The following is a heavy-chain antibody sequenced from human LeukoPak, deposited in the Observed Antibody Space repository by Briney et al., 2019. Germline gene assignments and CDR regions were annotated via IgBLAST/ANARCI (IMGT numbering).Heavy chain of an antibody. CDR1: GFTFSSYG. D-gene: IGHD6-13*01. Sequence: GGSLRLSCAASGFTFSSYGMHWVRQAPGKGLEWVAVISNDGSDKYYADSVKGRFTISRDNSKNTLYMQMNSLRVEDTAVYYCAKDQAGSSWFLDYWGQGTRVTVSS. CDR2: ISNDGSDK. J-gene: IGHJ4*02. CDR3: AKDQAGSSWFLDY. V-gene: IGHV3-30*18.